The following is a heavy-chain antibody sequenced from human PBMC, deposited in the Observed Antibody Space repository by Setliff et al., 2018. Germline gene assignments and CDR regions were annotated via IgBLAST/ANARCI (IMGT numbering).Heavy chain of an antibody. CDR2: ISGDGNTV. J-gene: IGHJ6*02. CDR1: GFIFSSYG. V-gene: IGHV3-48*04. CDR3: ARDGVFYAMDF. Sequence: GGSLRLSCAASGFIFSSYGMHWVRQAPGKGLEWLSKISGDGNTVYYADSVRGRFTISRDNAKNSLYLQMNSLRAEDSAVYYCARDGVFYAMDFWGQGTTVTVSS. D-gene: IGHD3-10*01.